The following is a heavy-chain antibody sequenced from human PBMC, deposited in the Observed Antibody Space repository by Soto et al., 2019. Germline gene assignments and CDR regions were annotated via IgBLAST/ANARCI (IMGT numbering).Heavy chain of an antibody. CDR2: ISATSADI. CDR3: ARDGVAYTAYYYYLDV. Sequence: VQVVESGGGLVNPGGSLRLSCAASRFSFSSYSMSWVRQAPGKGLEWVSSISATSADIHYADSVKGRFTISRDNASNSLYLQMNSLRADDTAVYYCARDGVAYTAYYYYLDVWGKGTTVTVSS. V-gene: IGHV3-21*01. J-gene: IGHJ6*03. CDR1: RFSFSSYS. D-gene: IGHD3-3*01.